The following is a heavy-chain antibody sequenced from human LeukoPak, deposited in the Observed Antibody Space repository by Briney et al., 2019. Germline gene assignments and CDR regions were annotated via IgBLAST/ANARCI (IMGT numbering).Heavy chain of an antibody. Sequence: PSETLSLTCTVSGGSISSSSYYWGWIRQPPGKGLEWIGSIYYSGSTYYNPSLKSRVTISVDTSKNQFSLKLSSVTAADTAVYYCARGGGEMVRGLPYYYYYYMDVWGKGTTVTVSS. CDR1: GGSISSSSYY. CDR2: IYYSGST. J-gene: IGHJ6*03. D-gene: IGHD3-10*01. CDR3: ARGGGEMVRGLPYYYYYYMDV. V-gene: IGHV4-39*07.